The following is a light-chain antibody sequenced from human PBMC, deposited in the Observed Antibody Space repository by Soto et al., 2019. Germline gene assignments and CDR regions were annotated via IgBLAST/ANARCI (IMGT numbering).Light chain of an antibody. J-gene: IGKJ4*01. CDR2: GAS. Sequence: DLQMTQSPSSLSASVGDRVAITCQASQDISNYLNWYQQKPGKAPKLLIYGASNLKTGVPSRFSGTGSGTDYTFTINSLQPEDTATYYCQQYDHLPLTFGGGTKVEI. CDR3: QQYDHLPLT. V-gene: IGKV1-33*01. CDR1: QDISNY.